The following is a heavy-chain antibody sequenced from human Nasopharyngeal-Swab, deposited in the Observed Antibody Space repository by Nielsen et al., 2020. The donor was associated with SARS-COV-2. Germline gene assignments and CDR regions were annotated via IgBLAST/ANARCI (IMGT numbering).Heavy chain of an antibody. CDR2: ISGSGGDT. Sequence: AQSLTLACAPSGFIFTTHSMSWVRHVPGNLLGWVSAISGSGGDTYYADSVKGRFTISRDNPKNTQYLRMNSLRAEDTAIYYCLKYINGWNWGQGTLVTVSS. CDR1: GFIFTTHS. D-gene: IGHD6-19*01. CDR3: LKYINGWN. J-gene: IGHJ4*02. V-gene: IGHV3-23*01.